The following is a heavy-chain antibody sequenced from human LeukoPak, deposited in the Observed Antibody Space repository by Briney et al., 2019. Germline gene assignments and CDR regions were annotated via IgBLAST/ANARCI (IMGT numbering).Heavy chain of an antibody. J-gene: IGHJ4*02. CDR1: GGSFSGYY. Sequence: PSETLSLTCAVYGGSFSGYYWSWIRQPPGKGLEWIGEINHSGSTKYNPSLKSRVTISVDSSKNQFSLKLSSVTAADTAVYYCARDRYYDIQFDYWGQGTLVTVSS. D-gene: IGHD3-9*01. CDR2: INHSGST. CDR3: ARDRYYDIQFDY. V-gene: IGHV4-34*01.